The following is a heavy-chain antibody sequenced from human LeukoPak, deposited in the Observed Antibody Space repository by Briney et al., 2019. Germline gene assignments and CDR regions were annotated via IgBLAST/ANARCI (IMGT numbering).Heavy chain of an antibody. D-gene: IGHD3-10*01. Sequence: GGSLRLSCAASGFPFSSYAMNWVRQAPGKGLEWVSTISGSDDITYHADSVKGRFTISRDNSKNTLYLQMNGLRAEDTAVYYCAKYAVRGVIPNYWYFDVWGRGTLVAVSS. CDR2: ISGSDDIT. CDR1: GFPFSSYA. CDR3: AKYAVRGVIPNYWYFDV. J-gene: IGHJ2*01. V-gene: IGHV3-23*01.